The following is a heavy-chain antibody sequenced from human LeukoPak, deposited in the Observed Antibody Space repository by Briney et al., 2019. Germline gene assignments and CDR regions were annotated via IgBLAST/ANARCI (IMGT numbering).Heavy chain of an antibody. CDR2: IKQDGSEK. Sequence: PGGSLRLSCAASGFTFSSYWMSWVRQAPGKGLEWVANIKQDGSEKYYVDSVKGRFTISRDNAKNSLYLQMNSLRAEDTAVYYCARGFSEYYDYVWGSSFDYWGQGTLVTVSS. J-gene: IGHJ4*02. V-gene: IGHV3-7*01. CDR3: ARGFSEYYDYVWGSSFDY. CDR1: GFTFSSYW. D-gene: IGHD3-16*01.